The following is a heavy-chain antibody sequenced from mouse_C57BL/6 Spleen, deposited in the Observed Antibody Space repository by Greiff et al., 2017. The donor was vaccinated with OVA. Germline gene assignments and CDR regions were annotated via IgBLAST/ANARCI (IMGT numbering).Heavy chain of an antibody. CDR2: IHPNSGST. D-gene: IGHD1-3*01. CDR1: GYTFTSYW. CDR3: ARSGNPYYAMDY. Sequence: QVQLQQSGAELVKPGASVKLSCKASGYTFTSYWMHWVKQRPGQGLEWIGMIHPNSGSTNYNEKFKSKATLTVDKSSSTAYMQLSSLTSEDSAVYYCARSGNPYYAMDYWGQGTSVTVSS. V-gene: IGHV1-64*01. J-gene: IGHJ4*01.